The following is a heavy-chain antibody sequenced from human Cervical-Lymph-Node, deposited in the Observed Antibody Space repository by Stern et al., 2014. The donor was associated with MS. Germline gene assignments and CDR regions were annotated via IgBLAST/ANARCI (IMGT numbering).Heavy chain of an antibody. J-gene: IGHJ4*02. Sequence: QLQLQESGPGLVKPSETLSLTCTVSGGSIGSSTYYWAWIRQPPGKGMEWIGSIYQSGSTYYHPSLSSRVTLSVDTPKNKFSRKLTSVTATDTAEYYCAILDYTRYVVSWGQGTLVTVSA. CDR3: AILDYTRYVVS. D-gene: IGHD4-11*01. CDR2: IYQSGST. CDR1: GGSIGSSTYY. V-gene: IGHV4-39*01.